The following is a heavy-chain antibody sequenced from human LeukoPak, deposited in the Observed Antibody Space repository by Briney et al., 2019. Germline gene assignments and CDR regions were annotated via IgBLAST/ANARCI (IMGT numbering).Heavy chain of an antibody. V-gene: IGHV4-59*11. CDR2: ISYIGST. D-gene: IGHD4-17*01. Sequence: SETLSLTCTVSTDSFSSHYWTWIRQPPGKGLEWIGYISYIGSTNYNPSLKSRVTISIDTSKNQFSLKLSSVTAADTAVYYCARDLVTVTKGFDIWGQGTMVSVSS. CDR3: ARDLVTVTKGFDI. CDR1: TDSFSSHY. J-gene: IGHJ3*02.